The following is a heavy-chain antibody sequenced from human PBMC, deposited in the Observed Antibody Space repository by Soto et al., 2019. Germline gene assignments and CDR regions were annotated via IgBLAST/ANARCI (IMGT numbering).Heavy chain of an antibody. CDR1: RFTFSSFG. V-gene: IGHV3-33*01. CDR3: ARDSGGVV. D-gene: IGHD2-15*01. CDR2: IWHDGNNK. Sequence: QVQLVESGGGVVQPGRSLRLSCATSRFTFSSFGMHWVRQAPGKGLEWVAVIWHDGNNKYYADSVKGRFNISRDNFENTLYLQMNSLRAEDTAVYYCARDSGGVVGGQGTLVTVSS. J-gene: IGHJ4*02.